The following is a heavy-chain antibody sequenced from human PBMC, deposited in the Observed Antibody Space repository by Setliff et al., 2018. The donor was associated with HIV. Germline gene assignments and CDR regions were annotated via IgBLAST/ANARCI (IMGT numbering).Heavy chain of an antibody. CDR2: IIPLLGTS. J-gene: IGHJ5*02. Sequence: ASVKVSCKASGGTFGTNAVSWLRQAPGQRIQWVGRIIPLLGTSNYAQDFQGRVTIAAAKSSTSVYIYLANLRFEDTAVYYCALDYGDNWFDPWGQGTRVTVSS. CDR1: GGTFGTNA. V-gene: IGHV1-69*06. CDR3: ALDYGDNWFDP. D-gene: IGHD3-10*01.